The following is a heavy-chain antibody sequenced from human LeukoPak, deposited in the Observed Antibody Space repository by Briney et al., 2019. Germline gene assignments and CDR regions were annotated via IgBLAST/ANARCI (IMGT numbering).Heavy chain of an antibody. CDR3: ARXPRXGSGNYYNNY. D-gene: IGHD3-10*01. CDR2: INPNSGGT. J-gene: IGHJ4*02. CDR1: GFTFTGYY. V-gene: IGHV1-2*02. Sequence: ASVKVSCKASGFTFTGYYIYWVRQAPGQGLEWMGWINPNSGGTNYALKFQGRVTMTRDTSISTAYMELSRLRSDDTAVYYCARXPRXGSGNYYNNYWGQGTLVTVSS.